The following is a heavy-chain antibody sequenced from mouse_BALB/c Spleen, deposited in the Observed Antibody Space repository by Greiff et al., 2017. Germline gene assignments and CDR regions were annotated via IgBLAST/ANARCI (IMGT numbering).Heavy chain of an antibody. J-gene: IGHJ3*01. D-gene: IGHD4-1*01. CDR2: ISSGSSTI. V-gene: IGHV5-17*02. Sequence: EVKLMESGGGLVKPGGSLKLSCAASGFTFSSFGMHWVRQAPEKGLEWVAYISSGSSTIYYADTVKGRFTISRDNPKNTLFLQMTSLRSEDTAMYYCARGDGTWAYWGQGTLVTVSA. CDR1: GFTFSSFG. CDR3: ARGDGTWAY.